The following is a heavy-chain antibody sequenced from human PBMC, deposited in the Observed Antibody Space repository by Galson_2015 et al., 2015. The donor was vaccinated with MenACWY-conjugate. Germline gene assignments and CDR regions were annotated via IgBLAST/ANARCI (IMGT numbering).Heavy chain of an antibody. J-gene: IGHJ3*02. D-gene: IGHD2-15*01. Sequence: NPSLKSRITASADTSNNQFSLNLAAVTAADTALYFCARRRPRDIGGGFDIWGQGTLVTVSS. V-gene: IGHV4-39*01. CDR3: ARRRPRDIGGGFDI.